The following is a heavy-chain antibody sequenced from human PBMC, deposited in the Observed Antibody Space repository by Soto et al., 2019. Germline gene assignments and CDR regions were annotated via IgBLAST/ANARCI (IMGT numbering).Heavy chain of an antibody. CDR3: AREGAGTTLAYYYYFYLDV. CDR2: IYSGGST. D-gene: IGHD1-1*01. V-gene: IGHV3-66*01. CDR1: GFTVSSNY. Sequence: EVQLVESGGGLVQPGGSLRLSCAASGFTVSSNYMSWVRQAPGKGLEWVSVIYSGGSTYYADSVKGRFTISRDNSKNTRYLQMNSLRAEDTAVYYCAREGAGTTLAYYYYFYLDVWGKGTTVTVSS. J-gene: IGHJ6*03.